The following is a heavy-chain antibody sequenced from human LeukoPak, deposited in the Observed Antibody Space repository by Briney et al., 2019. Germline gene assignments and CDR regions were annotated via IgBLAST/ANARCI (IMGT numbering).Heavy chain of an antibody. CDR2: ISYDGSNK. V-gene: IGHV3-30-3*01. CDR3: ARDRTPYGDYIFAY. CDR1: GFTFSSYA. Sequence: GGSLRLSCAASGFTFSSYAMHWVRQAPGKGLEWVAVISYDGSNKYYADSVKGRFTISRDNSKNTLYLQMNSLRAEDTAVYYCARDRTPYGDYIFAYWGQGTLVTVSS. J-gene: IGHJ4*02. D-gene: IGHD4-17*01.